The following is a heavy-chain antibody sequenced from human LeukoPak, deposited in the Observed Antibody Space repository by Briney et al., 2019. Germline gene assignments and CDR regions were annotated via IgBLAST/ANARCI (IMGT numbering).Heavy chain of an antibody. Sequence: SETQSLTCTVSGGSISSYYWSWIRQPPGKGLEWIGYIYYSGSTSYNPSLKSRVTISVDTSKNQFSLKLRSVTAADTAVYYCARYSGSYPHDAFEIWGQGTMVTVSS. CDR2: IYYSGST. J-gene: IGHJ3*02. V-gene: IGHV4-59*01. D-gene: IGHD1-26*01. CDR1: GGSISSYY. CDR3: ARYSGSYPHDAFEI.